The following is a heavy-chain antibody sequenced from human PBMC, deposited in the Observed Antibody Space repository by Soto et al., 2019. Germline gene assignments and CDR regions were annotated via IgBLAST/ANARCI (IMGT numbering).Heavy chain of an antibody. CDR1: GYTFTDYY. Sequence: GASVKVSCKVSGYTFTDYYMHWVQQAPGKGLEWMGLVDPEDGETIYAEKFQGRVTITADTSTDTAYMELSSLRSEDTAVYYCATDGRITMMEFDYWGQGTLVTVSS. CDR2: VDPEDGET. J-gene: IGHJ4*02. V-gene: IGHV1-69-2*01. D-gene: IGHD3-22*01. CDR3: ATDGRITMMEFDY.